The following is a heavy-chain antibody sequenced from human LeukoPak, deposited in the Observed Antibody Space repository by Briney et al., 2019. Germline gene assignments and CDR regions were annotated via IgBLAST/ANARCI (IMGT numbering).Heavy chain of an antibody. D-gene: IGHD3-22*01. CDR3: ARGVGSSGSMYDY. J-gene: IGHJ4*02. V-gene: IGHV4-34*01. CDR2: INHSGST. CDR1: GGSFSGYY. Sequence: SETLSLTCAVYGGSFSGYYWSWIRQPPGKGLEWIGEINHSGSTNYNPSLKSRVTISVDTSKNQFSLKLCSVTAADTAVYYCARGVGSSGSMYDYWGQGTLVTVSS.